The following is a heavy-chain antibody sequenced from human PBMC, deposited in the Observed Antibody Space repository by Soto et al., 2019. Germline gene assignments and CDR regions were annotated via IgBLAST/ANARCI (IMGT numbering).Heavy chain of an antibody. CDR1: GFTFSSYG. V-gene: IGHV3-33*01. Sequence: QVQLVESGGGVVQPGRSLRLSCAASGFTFSSYGMHWVRQAPGKGLEWVAVIWYDGSNKYYADSVKGRFTISRDNSKNTLYLQMNSLRAEDTAVYYCARGSSSWYYHYYYYGMDVRGQGTTVTVSS. J-gene: IGHJ6*02. D-gene: IGHD6-13*01. CDR2: IWYDGSNK. CDR3: ARGSSSWYYHYYYYGMDV.